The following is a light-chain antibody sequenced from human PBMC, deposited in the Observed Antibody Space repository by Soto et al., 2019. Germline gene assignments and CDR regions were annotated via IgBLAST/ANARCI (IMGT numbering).Light chain of an antibody. Sequence: QSVLTQPASLSGSPGQSITISCTGTSSDIGAYDYVSWYQQHPGKAPKLLIYEVTSRASGVSHRFSGSKSGNTASLTISGLQAEDEAEYYCNSYTSASFYVFGTGTKVTVL. CDR1: SSDIGAYDY. J-gene: IGLJ1*01. CDR2: EVT. V-gene: IGLV2-14*01. CDR3: NSYTSASFYV.